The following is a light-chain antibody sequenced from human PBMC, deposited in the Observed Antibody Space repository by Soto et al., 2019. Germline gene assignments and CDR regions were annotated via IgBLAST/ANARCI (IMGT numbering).Light chain of an antibody. CDR2: GTS. CDR3: QQYGSSPWT. CDR1: QSVSIL. J-gene: IGKJ1*01. Sequence: EIVMTQSPATLSVSPGERATLSCRASQSVSILLAWYQQKPGQAPRLLIYGTSSRATGIPDRFSGSGSGTDFTLTISRLEPEDFAVYYRQQYGSSPWTFGQGTKVDIK. V-gene: IGKV3-20*01.